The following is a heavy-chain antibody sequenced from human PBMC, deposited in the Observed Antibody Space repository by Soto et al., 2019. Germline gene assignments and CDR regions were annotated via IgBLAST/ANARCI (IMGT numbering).Heavy chain of an antibody. D-gene: IGHD3-22*01. V-gene: IGHV4-39*01. Sequence: QLLLQESGPGLVKPSETLSLTCTVSGGSILDSTYYWAWIRQSPGKGLEWIGTIFYSGGTFYTPSLKSRVTMTVDTSNNQFSLKLSSVTAAATAVYYCARQASGYYYGWFDPWGQATRVTVSS. CDR3: ARQASGYYYGWFDP. CDR2: IFYSGGT. J-gene: IGHJ5*02. CDR1: GGSILDSTYY.